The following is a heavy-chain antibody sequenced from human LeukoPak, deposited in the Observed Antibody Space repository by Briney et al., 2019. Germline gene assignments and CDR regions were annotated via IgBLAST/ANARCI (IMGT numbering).Heavy chain of an antibody. V-gene: IGHV4-59*01. D-gene: IGHD6-6*01. J-gene: IGHJ5*02. CDR2: LYYSGST. CDR1: GGSISSYY. Sequence: PSETLSLTCTVSGGSISSYYWSWIRQPPGKGLVYIGYLYYSGSTNYNPSLKSRVTISVDTSKNQFSLKLSSVTAADTAVYYCARARGYSSSSGWFDPWGQGTLVTVSS. CDR3: ARARGYSSSSGWFDP.